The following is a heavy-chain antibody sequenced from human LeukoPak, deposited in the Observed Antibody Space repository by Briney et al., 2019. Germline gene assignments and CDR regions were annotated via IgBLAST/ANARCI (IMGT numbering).Heavy chain of an antibody. CDR1: GYTFTNYG. J-gene: IGHJ4*02. CDR3: ARDAYYYDDGLASNFDY. D-gene: IGHD3-22*01. V-gene: IGHV1-18*01. CDR2: ISGYTGNT. Sequence: GASVNVSCKASGYTFTNYGVTWVRQAPGQGLEWMGWISGYTGNTNYGQKFRGRVTMTTDTSTSTAYMELRSLRSDDTAVYFCARDAYYYDDGLASNFDYWGQGTLVTVSS.